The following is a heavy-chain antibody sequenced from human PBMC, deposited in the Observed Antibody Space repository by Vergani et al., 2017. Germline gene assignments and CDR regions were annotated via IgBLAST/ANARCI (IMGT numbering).Heavy chain of an antibody. D-gene: IGHD6-6*01. J-gene: IGHJ6*03. V-gene: IGHV1-2*02. CDR2: INPNSGGT. Sequence: QVQLVQSGAEVKKPGSSVKVSCKASGYTFTGYYMHWVRQAPGQGLEWMGWINPNSGGTNYAQKFQGRVTMTRNTSISTAYMELSSLRSEDTAVYYCARDSSSSWYYYYYYYMYVWGKGTTVTVSS. CDR1: GYTFTGYY. CDR3: ARDSSSSWYYYYYYYMYV.